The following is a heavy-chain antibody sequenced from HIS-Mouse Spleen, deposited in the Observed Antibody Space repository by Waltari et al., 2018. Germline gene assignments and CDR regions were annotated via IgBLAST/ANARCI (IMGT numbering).Heavy chain of an antibody. J-gene: IGHJ2*01. CDR3: AREIPYSSSWYDWYFDL. Sequence: QLQLQESGPGLVKPSETLSPTCTVSGGARSSIRYYWGWIRQPPGKGLEWIGSIYYSGSTYYNPSLKSRVTISVDTSKNQFSLKLSSVTAADTAVYYCAREIPYSSSWYDWYFDLWGRGTLVTVSS. V-gene: IGHV4-39*07. CDR1: GGARSSIRYY. CDR2: IYYSGST. D-gene: IGHD6-13*01.